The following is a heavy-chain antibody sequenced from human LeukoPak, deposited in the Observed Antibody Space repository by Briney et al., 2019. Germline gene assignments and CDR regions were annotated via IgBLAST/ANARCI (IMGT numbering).Heavy chain of an antibody. Sequence: GGSLRLSCAASGFTFSSYGMHWVRQAPGKGLEWVAVIWYDGSNKYYADSVKGRFTISRDNSKNTLYLQMNSLRAEDTAVYYCAKGERPSGSYYFDYWGQGTLVTVSS. D-gene: IGHD3-10*01. CDR2: IWYDGSNK. V-gene: IGHV3-33*06. J-gene: IGHJ4*02. CDR3: AKGERPSGSYYFDY. CDR1: GFTFSSYG.